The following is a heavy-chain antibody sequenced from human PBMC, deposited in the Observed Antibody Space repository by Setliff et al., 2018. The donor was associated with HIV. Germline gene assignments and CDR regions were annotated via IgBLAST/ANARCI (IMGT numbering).Heavy chain of an antibody. CDR1: SGSITSRTYY. D-gene: IGHD3-3*01. Sequence: SETLSLTCTVSSGSITSRTYYWGWIRQPPGKGLEWIGSIFYSGITYYNPSLRSRVSISVDTSKNQFSLNLTSVTAADTAVYYCARSKTFYDFWGGYYTHGAFKIWGLGTMVTVSS. V-gene: IGHV4-39*01. CDR2: IFYSGIT. J-gene: IGHJ3*02. CDR3: ARSKTFYDFWGGYYTHGAFKI.